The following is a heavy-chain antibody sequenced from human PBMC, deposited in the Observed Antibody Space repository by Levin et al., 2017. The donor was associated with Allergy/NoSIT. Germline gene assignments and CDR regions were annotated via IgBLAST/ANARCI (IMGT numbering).Heavy chain of an antibody. Sequence: ASVKVSCKASGYTFTSYGISWVRQAPGQGLEWMGWISAYNGNTNYAQKLQGRVTMTTDTSTSTAYMELRSLRSDDTAVYYCARDVVLTDPNYYYYGMDVWGQGTTVTVSS. CDR3: ARDVVLTDPNYYYYGMDV. V-gene: IGHV1-18*01. D-gene: IGHD4/OR15-4a*01. J-gene: IGHJ6*02. CDR1: GYTFTSYG. CDR2: ISAYNGNT.